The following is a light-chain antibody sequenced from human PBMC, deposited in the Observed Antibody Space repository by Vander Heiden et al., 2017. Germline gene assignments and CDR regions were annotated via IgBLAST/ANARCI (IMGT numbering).Light chain of an antibody. CDR1: SSNIGAGYD. V-gene: IGLV1-40*01. J-gene: IGLJ1*01. CDR2: GNS. Sequence: QSVLTQPPSVSGAPGQRVTISCTGSSSNIGAGYDVHWYQQLPGPAPKLLIYGNSNRPSGVPDRFSGSKTGTPPSLAITGLQAEDEADYYCQSYDSSLSGYVFGTGTKVTVL. CDR3: QSYDSSLSGYV.